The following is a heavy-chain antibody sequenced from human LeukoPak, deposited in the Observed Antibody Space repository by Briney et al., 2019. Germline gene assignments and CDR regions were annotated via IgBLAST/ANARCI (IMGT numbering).Heavy chain of an antibody. D-gene: IGHD5-12*01. CDR1: GGSISSYY. CDR3: ARDRGGSGYYNWFDP. CDR2: IYYSGST. Sequence: PSETLSLTCTVSGGSISSYYWSWIRQPPGKGLEWIGYIYYSGSTNYNPSLKSRVTISVDTSKNQFSLKLSSVTAADTAVYYCARDRGGSGYYNWFDPWGQGTLVTVSS. V-gene: IGHV4-59*01. J-gene: IGHJ5*02.